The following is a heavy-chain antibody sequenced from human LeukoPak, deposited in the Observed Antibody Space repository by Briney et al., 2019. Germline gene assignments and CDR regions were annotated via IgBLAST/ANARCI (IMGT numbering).Heavy chain of an antibody. CDR2: INHSGST. J-gene: IGHJ4*02. V-gene: IGHV4-34*01. CDR1: GGSFSGYH. D-gene: IGHD3-3*01. CDR3: ARGRAAHYDFWSGYSTY. Sequence: SETLSLTCAVYGGSFSGYHWSWIRQPPGKGLEWIGEINHSGSTNYNPSLKSRVTISVDTSKNQFSLKLSSVTAADTAVYYCARGRAAHYDFWSGYSTYWGQGTLVTVSS.